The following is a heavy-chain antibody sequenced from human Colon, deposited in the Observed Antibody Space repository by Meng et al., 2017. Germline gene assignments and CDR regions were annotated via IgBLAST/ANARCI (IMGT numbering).Heavy chain of an antibody. Sequence: EVQRVESGGGLVQPGGSRRLACAVSGFSVSSDFMIWVRQAPGKGLEWVSMIHSSAGTFFADSVKGRFTVSTDNSKNTLYLQMNSLRIEDTAVYHCANRFVWGLGTLVTVSS. CDR2: IHSSAGT. D-gene: IGHD3-3*01. V-gene: IGHV3-66*02. CDR1: GFSVSSDF. J-gene: IGHJ4*02. CDR3: ANRFV.